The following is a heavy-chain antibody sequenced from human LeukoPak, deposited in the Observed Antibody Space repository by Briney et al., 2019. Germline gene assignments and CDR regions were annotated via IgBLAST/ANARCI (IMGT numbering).Heavy chain of an antibody. CDR1: GFPLSIYA. J-gene: IGHJ6*03. V-gene: IGHV3-30*13. Sequence: GGSLRLLCAACGFPLSIYAMHWARHPPGKGREGVAVISEDGSSHPYADYAKGRFTSPRDNSKSRLSLEMSSLRAEDTAVNYCARGQLWRMGYNYYIDVWGKGTTVTVSS. CDR3: ARGQLWRMGYNYYIDV. CDR2: ISEDGSSH. D-gene: IGHD5-18*01.